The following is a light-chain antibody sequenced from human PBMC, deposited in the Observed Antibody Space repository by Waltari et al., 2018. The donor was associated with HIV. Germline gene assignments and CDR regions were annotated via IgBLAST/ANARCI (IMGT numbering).Light chain of an antibody. J-gene: IGKJ1*01. CDR1: QSVSSN. V-gene: IGKV3-15*01. CDR3: QQSNDWPRT. CDR2: GAS. Sequence: EIVMTQSPATLSVSLGERVILSCRASQSVSSNLAWYQQKRGQAPRLLIFGASTRATGIPARFSGSGSATQFILTISSLQSEDSAIYYCQQSNDWPRTFGQGTRVEV.